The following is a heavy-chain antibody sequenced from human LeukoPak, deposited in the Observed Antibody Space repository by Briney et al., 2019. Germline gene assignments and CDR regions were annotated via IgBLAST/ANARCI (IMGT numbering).Heavy chain of an antibody. V-gene: IGHV4-38-2*02. D-gene: IGHD4-23*01. CDR1: GYSLSSDLY. J-gene: IGHJ4*02. CDR2: IYLSGKT. CDR3: AAGSTVVIRFDY. Sequence: SETLSLTCTVSGYSLSSDLYWGWIRPPPGKGLEWIASIYLSGKTYYNPSLKSRVTISVDTSKNQFSLRLSSVTAADTAVYYCAAGSTVVIRFDYWGQGTLVTVSS.